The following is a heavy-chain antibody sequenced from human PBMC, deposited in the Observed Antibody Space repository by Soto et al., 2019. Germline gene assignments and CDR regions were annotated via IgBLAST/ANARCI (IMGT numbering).Heavy chain of an antibody. J-gene: IGHJ3*02. CDR3: ARHVSMTAGAFDI. V-gene: IGHV5-51*01. CDR2: IYPGDSDT. Sequence: GESLKISCKGSGYNFTNYWIGCVRQMPGKGLEWMGIIYPGDSDTRYSPSFQGQVTISADKSISTAYLQWSSLKASDTAMYYCARHVSMTAGAFDIWGHGTMVTVS. CDR1: GYNFTNYW. D-gene: IGHD2-21*02.